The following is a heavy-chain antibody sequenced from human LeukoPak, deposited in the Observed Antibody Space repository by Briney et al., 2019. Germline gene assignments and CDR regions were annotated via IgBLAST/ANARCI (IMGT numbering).Heavy chain of an antibody. J-gene: IGHJ6*02. Sequence: QSGGSLRLSCAASGFTVSSNYVSWVRQAPGKGLEWVSVIYSGGSTYYADSVKGRFTISRDNSKNTLYLQMNSLRAEDTAVYYCARDCSSTSSYYYYGMDVWGQGTTVTVSS. V-gene: IGHV3-66*01. CDR3: ARDCSSTSSYYYYGMDV. CDR2: IYSGGST. D-gene: IGHD2-2*01. CDR1: GFTVSSNY.